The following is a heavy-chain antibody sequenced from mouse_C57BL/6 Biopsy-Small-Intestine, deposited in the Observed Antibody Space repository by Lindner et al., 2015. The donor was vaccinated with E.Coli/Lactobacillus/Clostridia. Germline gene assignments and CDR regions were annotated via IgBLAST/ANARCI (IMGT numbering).Heavy chain of an antibody. J-gene: IGHJ2*01. CDR1: GYAFSSSW. CDR2: IYPGDGDT. Sequence: VQLQESGPELVKPGASVKISCKASGYAFSSSWMNWVKQRPGKGLEWIGQIYPGDGDTNYNGKFKGKATLTADKSSSTAYMQLSSLTSEDSAVYFCAIYYDYDGPLDYWGQGTTLTVSS. D-gene: IGHD2-4*01. CDR3: AIYYDYDGPLDY. V-gene: IGHV1-80*01.